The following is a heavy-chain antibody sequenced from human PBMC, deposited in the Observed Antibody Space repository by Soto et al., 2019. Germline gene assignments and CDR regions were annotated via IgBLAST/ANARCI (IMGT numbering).Heavy chain of an antibody. CDR1: GFTFTIYT. J-gene: IGHJ4*02. V-gene: IGHV3-30-3*01. D-gene: IGHD3-10*01. CDR3: ARGLGSGSYFFDY. Sequence: LRLSCAASGFTFTIYTMHWVRQAPGKGLEWVAGISFDGSNKYYADSVTGRLTISRDNSKNTLYLQMNSLRAEDTAAYYCARGLGSGSYFFDYWGQGTRVTVSS. CDR2: ISFDGSNK.